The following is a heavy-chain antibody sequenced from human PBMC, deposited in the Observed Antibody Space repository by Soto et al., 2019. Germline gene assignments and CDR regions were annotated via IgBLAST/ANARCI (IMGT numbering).Heavy chain of an antibody. CDR3: AKDYLGAAAAMDYYYCMDV. V-gene: IGHV3-23*01. D-gene: IGHD6-13*01. CDR1: GFTFSSYA. Sequence: GSLRLSCAASGFTFSSYAMSWVRQAPGKGLEWVSAISGSGGSTYYADSVKGRFTISRDNSKNTLYLQMNSLRAEDTAVYYCAKDYLGAAAAMDYYYCMDVWGQGTTVTVSS. CDR2: ISGSGGST. J-gene: IGHJ6*02.